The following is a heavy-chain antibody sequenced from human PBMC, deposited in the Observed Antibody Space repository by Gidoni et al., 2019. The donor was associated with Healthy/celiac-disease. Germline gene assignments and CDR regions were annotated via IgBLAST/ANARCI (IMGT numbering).Heavy chain of an antibody. Sequence: EVQLVESGGGLVKPGGSLRLSCAASGFTFSNAWMSWVRQAPGKGLEWVGRIKSKTDGGTTDYAAPVKGRFTISRDDSKNTLYLQMNSLKTEDTAVYYCTTEMIVVVTNGGLGYFDYWGQGTLVTVSS. CDR1: GFTFSNAW. J-gene: IGHJ4*02. V-gene: IGHV3-15*01. CDR3: TTEMIVVVTNGGLGYFDY. CDR2: IKSKTDGGTT. D-gene: IGHD3-22*01.